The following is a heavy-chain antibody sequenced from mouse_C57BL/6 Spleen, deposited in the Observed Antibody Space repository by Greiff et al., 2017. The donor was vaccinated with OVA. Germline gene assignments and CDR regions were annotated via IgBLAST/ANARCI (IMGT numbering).Heavy chain of an antibody. CDR2: IYPGDGDT. V-gene: IGHV1-82*01. Sequence: QVQLQQSGPELVKPGASVKISCKASGYAFSSSWMNWVKQRPGKGLEWIGRIYPGDGDTNYNGKFKGKATLTADKSSSTAYMQLSSLTSEDSAVDFCARLRDYDFYYAMDYWGQGTSGTVSS. CDR1: GYAFSSSW. CDR3: ARLRDYDFYYAMDY. J-gene: IGHJ4*01. D-gene: IGHD2-4*01.